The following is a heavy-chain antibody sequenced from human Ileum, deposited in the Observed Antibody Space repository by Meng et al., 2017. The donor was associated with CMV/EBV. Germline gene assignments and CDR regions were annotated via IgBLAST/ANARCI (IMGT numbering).Heavy chain of an antibody. V-gene: IGHV4-38-2*02. CDR2: INHSGST. J-gene: IGHJ4*02. CDR3: ARSIYCSGASCYMAYFDS. Sequence: SETLSLTCTVSGYYISSGYYWGWIRQPPGKGLEWIGSINHSGSTYYNPSLKSRVTISVDTSKNQFSLRLSSVTAADTAVYYCARSIYCSGASCYMAYFDSWGQGTLVTGAS. CDR1: GYYISSGYY. D-gene: IGHD2-2*02.